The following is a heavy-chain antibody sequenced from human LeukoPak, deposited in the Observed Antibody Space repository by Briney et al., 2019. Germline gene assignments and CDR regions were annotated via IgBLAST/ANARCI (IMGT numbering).Heavy chain of an antibody. CDR3: ARDLIAVRPGWFDP. V-gene: IGHV1-18*01. CDR1: GYTFTTYG. CDR2: ISAYNGKT. D-gene: IGHD6-6*01. J-gene: IGHJ5*02. Sequence: ASVKVSCKASGYTFTTYGINWVRQAPGQGREWMGWISAYNGKTNYAQKFQGTVTMTTDTSTSTAYLELRSLRSDDTAIYYCARDLIAVRPGWFDPWGQGTLVTVSS.